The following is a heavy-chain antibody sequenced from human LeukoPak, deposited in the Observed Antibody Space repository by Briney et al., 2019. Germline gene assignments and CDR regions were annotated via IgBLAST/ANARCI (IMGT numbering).Heavy chain of an antibody. CDR3: ARGGYSFDY. J-gene: IGHJ4*02. V-gene: IGHV3-7*01. CDR2: LHPDGSER. D-gene: IGHD5-12*01. CDR1: GFRFTGYW. Sequence: GGSLRLSCAASGFRFTGYWMTWVRQAPGKGLEWVARLHPDGSERNYVGSVEGRFTVSGDNAKSSLYLQMNSLRVEDTAVYYCARGGYSFDYLGQETLVTVSS.